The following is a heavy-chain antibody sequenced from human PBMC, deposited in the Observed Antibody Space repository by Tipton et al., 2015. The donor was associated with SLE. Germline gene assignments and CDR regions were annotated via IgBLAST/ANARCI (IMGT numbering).Heavy chain of an antibody. V-gene: IGHV4-34*01. Sequence: TLSLTCAVYGGSFSDYSWSWFRQPPGKGLEWIGEINHSGSTNYNPSLKSRVTISVDTSKNQFSLNLSSVTAADTAVYYCARVSQWLVSYYFDYWGQGTLVTVSS. CDR2: INHSGST. J-gene: IGHJ4*02. D-gene: IGHD6-19*01. CDR3: ARVSQWLVSYYFDY. CDR1: GGSFSDYS.